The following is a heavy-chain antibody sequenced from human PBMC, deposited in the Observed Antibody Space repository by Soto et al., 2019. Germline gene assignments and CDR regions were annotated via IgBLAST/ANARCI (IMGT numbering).Heavy chain of an antibody. CDR1: GGTFSSYA. CDR3: AREQLAGAFDI. CDR2: IIPIFGTA. D-gene: IGHD6-6*01. Sequence: GASVKVSCKASGGTFSSYAISWVRQAPGQGLERMGGIIPIFGTANYAQKFQGRVTITADESTSTAYMELSSLRSEDTAVYYCAREQLAGAFDIWGQGTMVTVSS. J-gene: IGHJ3*02. V-gene: IGHV1-69*13.